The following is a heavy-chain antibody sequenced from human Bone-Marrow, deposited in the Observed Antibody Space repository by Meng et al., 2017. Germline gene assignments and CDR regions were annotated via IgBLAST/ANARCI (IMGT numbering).Heavy chain of an antibody. CDR2: IDPNSGVT. V-gene: IGHV1-2*06. CDR3: ARDENISAAGKLFGDY. Sequence: QLVKSGGEGKKPGASVKGTGKPSGYSCTAYYKHWVRQAPGQGLEWMGRIDPNSGVTEYAHKFHGRVTVTGDTSISTAYMELRRLTSDDTAVYYCARDENISAAGKLFGDYWGQGTLVTVSS. J-gene: IGHJ4*02. CDR1: GYSCTAYY. D-gene: IGHD6-13*01.